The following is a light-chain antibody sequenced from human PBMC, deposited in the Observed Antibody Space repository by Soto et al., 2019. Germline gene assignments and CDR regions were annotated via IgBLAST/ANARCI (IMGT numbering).Light chain of an antibody. CDR1: NSNIGNKY. J-gene: IGLJ3*02. Sequence: QSVLTQPPSLSAAPGQRVTISCSGSNSNIGNKYVSWYQLLPGAAPKLLIYDNYKRPSGIPDRFSGSQSGTSATLGITGLQTGDEADYYCGSWDSRLSVVVFGGGTKVTVL. V-gene: IGLV1-51*01. CDR2: DNY. CDR3: GSWDSRLSVVV.